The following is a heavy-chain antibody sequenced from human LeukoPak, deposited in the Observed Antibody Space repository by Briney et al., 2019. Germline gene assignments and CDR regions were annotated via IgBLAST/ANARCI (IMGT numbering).Heavy chain of an antibody. V-gene: IGHV4-4*07. J-gene: IGHJ5*02. CDR1: GGSISSYY. CDR3: ARDTPCSGGSCYLVPWFDP. CDR2: IYNSGST. D-gene: IGHD2-15*01. Sequence: ETLSLTCTVSGGSISSYYWSWIRQPAGKGLEWIGRIYNSGSTNYNPSLKSRVTMSVDTSKNQFSLKLSSVTAADTAVYYCARDTPCSGGSCYLVPWFDPWGQGTLVTVSS.